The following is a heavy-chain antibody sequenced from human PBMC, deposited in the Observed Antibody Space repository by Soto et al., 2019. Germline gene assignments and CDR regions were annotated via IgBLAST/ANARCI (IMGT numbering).Heavy chain of an antibody. CDR1: GGSFSGYY. D-gene: IGHD1-1*01. CDR3: ARGLSGNLRMRREDY. J-gene: IGHJ4*02. CDR2: INHSGST. Sequence: SETLSLTCAVYGGSFSGYYWSWIRQPPGKGLEWIGEINHSGSTNYNPSLKSRVTISVDTSKNQFSLKLSSVTAADTAVYYCARGLSGNLRMRREDYWGQGTLVTVSS. V-gene: IGHV4-34*01.